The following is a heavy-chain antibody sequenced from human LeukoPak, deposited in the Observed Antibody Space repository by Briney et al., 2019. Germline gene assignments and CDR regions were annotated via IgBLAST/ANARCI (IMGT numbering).Heavy chain of an antibody. CDR1: GFTFSSYV. D-gene: IGHD2-2*01. Sequence: PGGSLRLSCAASGFTFSSYVMSWVRQAPGKGLEWVSGISGSGGSRYYADSAKGRFTISRDNSKNKLYLQMNSLRAEDTAVYYCARVRAGYCTSTSCYTGMDVWGQGTTVTVSS. CDR2: ISGSGGSR. CDR3: ARVRAGYCTSTSCYTGMDV. J-gene: IGHJ6*02. V-gene: IGHV3-23*01.